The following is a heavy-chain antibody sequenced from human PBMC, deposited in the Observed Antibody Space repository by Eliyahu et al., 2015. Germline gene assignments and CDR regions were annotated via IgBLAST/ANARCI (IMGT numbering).Heavy chain of an antibody. V-gene: IGHV1-18*01. Sequence: QVQLMQSGADVKKPGASVRVSCKTSGYXFTSXGINWVRQAPGQGLEWMGWITAYXDNTNXAEKFQGRVTMTTDASTSTVYMDLRSLTSDDTAVYYCARVPKYYDFXSGYLYHSDYWGQGTLVTVSS. J-gene: IGHJ4*02. CDR1: GYXFTSXG. CDR3: ARVPKYYDFXSGYLYHSDY. CDR2: ITAYXDNT. D-gene: IGHD3-3*01.